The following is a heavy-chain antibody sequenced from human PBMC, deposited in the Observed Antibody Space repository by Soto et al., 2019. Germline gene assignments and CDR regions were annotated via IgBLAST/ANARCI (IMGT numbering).Heavy chain of an antibody. CDR3: AKDRSSSLDAMDV. CDR2: IWYDGTDN. CDR1: GFAFSRYG. Sequence: PGGSLRLSCSASGFAFSRYGMHWVRQAPDKGLEWVAVIWYDGTDNYYADSVKGRFTISRDNSETTLYLQMDSLTVDDTAVYYCAKDRSSSLDAMDVWGQGTTVTVSS. J-gene: IGHJ6*02. V-gene: IGHV3-33*06. D-gene: IGHD6-13*01.